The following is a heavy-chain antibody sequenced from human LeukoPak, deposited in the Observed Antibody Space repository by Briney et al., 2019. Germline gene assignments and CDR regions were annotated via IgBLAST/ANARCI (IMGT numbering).Heavy chain of an antibody. CDR1: GFTFDDHG. D-gene: IGHD2/OR15-2a*01. CDR3: ARVGPSSASMTPAYGMDV. Sequence: PGGSLRLSCAASGFTFDDHGMSWVRQAPGKGLEWVSGINWNGGSTGYADSVKGRFTISRDNAKNSLYLQMNSLRAEDTALYYCARVGPSSASMTPAYGMDVWGQGTTVTVSS. V-gene: IGHV3-20*04. J-gene: IGHJ6*02. CDR2: INWNGGST.